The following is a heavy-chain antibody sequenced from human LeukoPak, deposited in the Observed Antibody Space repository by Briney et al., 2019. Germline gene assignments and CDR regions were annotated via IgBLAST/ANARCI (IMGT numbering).Heavy chain of an antibody. CDR3: ARSPYDSSGYYYPNWFDP. D-gene: IGHD3-22*01. CDR1: SGSISSGGYY. J-gene: IGHJ5*02. V-gene: IGHV4-31*03. Sequence: SETLSLTCTVSSGSISSGGYYWSWIRQHPGKGLEWIGYIYYSGSTYYNPSLKSRVTISVDTSKNQFSLKLSSVTAADTAVYYCARSPYDSSGYYYPNWFDPWGQGTLVTVSS. CDR2: IYYSGST.